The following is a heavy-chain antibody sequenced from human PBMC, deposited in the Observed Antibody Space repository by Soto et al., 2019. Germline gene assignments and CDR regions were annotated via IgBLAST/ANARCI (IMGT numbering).Heavy chain of an antibody. D-gene: IGHD5-12*01. J-gene: IGHJ6*02. CDR3: ARLSGIVATSNYYGMDV. CDR2: INHSGST. V-gene: IGHV4-34*01. Sequence: SETLSLTCAVYGGSFRGYDGGWIRQPPGKGLEWIGEINHSGSTNYNPSLKSRVTISVDTSKNQFSLKLSSVTAADTAVYYCARLSGIVATSNYYGMDVWGQGTTVTVS. CDR1: GGSFRGYD.